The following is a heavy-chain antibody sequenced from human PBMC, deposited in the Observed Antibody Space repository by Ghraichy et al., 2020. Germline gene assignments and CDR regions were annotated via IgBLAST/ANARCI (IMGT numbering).Heavy chain of an antibody. CDR1: GGSISSGGYY. D-gene: IGHD4-17*01. V-gene: IGHV4-31*03. CDR2: IYYSGST. J-gene: IGHJ3*02. Sequence: SETLSLTRTVSGGSISSGGYYWSWIRQHPGKGLEWIGYIYYSGSTYYNPSLKSRVTISVDTSKNQFSLKLSSVTAADTAVYYCAREGVPRGYGDYVGAFDIWGQGTMVTVSS. CDR3: AREGVPRGYGDYVGAFDI.